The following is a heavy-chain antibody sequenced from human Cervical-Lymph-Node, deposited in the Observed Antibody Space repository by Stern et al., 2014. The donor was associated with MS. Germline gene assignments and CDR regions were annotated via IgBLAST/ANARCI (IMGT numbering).Heavy chain of an antibody. CDR1: GGSISSGGY. CDR3: ARAGLQFYYYGLDV. V-gene: IGHV4-31*03. Sequence: QVQLQESGPGLEKPSQTLSLTCSVSGGSISSGGYWNWIRQRPGQGLEWIGYIYYTVTTYYNPSLKSRVSMSIDASKNQFSLRLKSVTAADTAVYFCARAGLQFYYYGLDVWGQGTTVTVSS. CDR2: IYYTVTT. J-gene: IGHJ6*02. D-gene: IGHD4-11*01.